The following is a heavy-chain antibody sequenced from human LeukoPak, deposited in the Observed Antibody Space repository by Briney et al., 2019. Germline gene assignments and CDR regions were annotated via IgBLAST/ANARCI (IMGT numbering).Heavy chain of an antibody. J-gene: IGHJ5*02. CDR2: IIPILGIA. D-gene: IGHD3-3*01. Sequence: SVRVSCKASGGTFSSYTISWVRQAPGQGLEWMGRIIPILGIANYAQKFQGRVTITADKSTSTAYMELSSLRSEDTAVYYCARGVWSGYYTGNWFDPWGQGTLVTVSS. V-gene: IGHV1-69*02. CDR1: GGTFSSYT. CDR3: ARGVWSGYYTGNWFDP.